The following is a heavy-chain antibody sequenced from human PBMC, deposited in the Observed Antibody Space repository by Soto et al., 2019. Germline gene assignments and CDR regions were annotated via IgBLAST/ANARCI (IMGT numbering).Heavy chain of an antibody. J-gene: IGHJ4*02. CDR2: IKTKSSGGST. CDR3: TPLASGHYGYDC. CDR1: GFAFSDAS. D-gene: IGHD3-3*01. V-gene: IGHV3-15*01. Sequence: DVQLVESGGDLVKPGGSLRLSCAASGFAFSDASMSWVRQAPGKGLEWVGRIKTKSSGGSTDYAAPVKGRFTISRDDSKNTVYLQMDSLKAEDTAVYSCTPLASGHYGYDCWGQGTLVTVSS.